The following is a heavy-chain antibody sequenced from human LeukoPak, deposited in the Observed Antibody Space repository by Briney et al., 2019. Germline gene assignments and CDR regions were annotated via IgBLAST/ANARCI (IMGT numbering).Heavy chain of an antibody. Sequence: PSETLSLTCTVSGGSISSYYWSWIRQPPGKGLEWIGEINHSGSTNYNPSLKSRVTISVDTSKNQFSLKLSSVTAADTAVYYCARGWVRGVTVISYYYYYGMDVWGQGTTVTVSS. J-gene: IGHJ6*02. CDR3: ARGWVRGVTVISYYYYYGMDV. V-gene: IGHV4-34*01. D-gene: IGHD3-10*01. CDR1: GGSISSYY. CDR2: INHSGST.